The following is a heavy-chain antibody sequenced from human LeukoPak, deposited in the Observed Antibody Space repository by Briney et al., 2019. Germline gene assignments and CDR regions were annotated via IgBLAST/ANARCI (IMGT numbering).Heavy chain of an antibody. V-gene: IGHV3-49*04. CDR2: IRRRPFGATT. D-gene: IGHD2-21*02. CDR1: GFTFVDEA. Sequence: GGSLRLSCSASGFTFVDEAINWVRQAPGKGLEWVGFIRRRPFGATTEYAASVRGRFSISRDDSETIAYLQMNSLKTEDTAVYYCTRGRVTSLDSWGQGTLVTVSS. CDR3: TRGRVTSLDS. J-gene: IGHJ5*01.